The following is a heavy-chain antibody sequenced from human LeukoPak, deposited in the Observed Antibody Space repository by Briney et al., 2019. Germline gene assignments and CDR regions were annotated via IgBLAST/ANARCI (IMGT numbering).Heavy chain of an antibody. Sequence: GGSLRLSCAASAFTFRTYWMSWVRQAPGKGLEWVANVKGDGSEKYYVDSVKGRFTISRANAKNSLYLQLNSLRAEDTAVYYCARDQRWLQSLPNPFDVWGQGTMVTVSS. D-gene: IGHD5-24*01. CDR2: VKGDGSEK. J-gene: IGHJ3*01. CDR3: ARDQRWLQSLPNPFDV. CDR1: AFTFRTYW. V-gene: IGHV3-7*04.